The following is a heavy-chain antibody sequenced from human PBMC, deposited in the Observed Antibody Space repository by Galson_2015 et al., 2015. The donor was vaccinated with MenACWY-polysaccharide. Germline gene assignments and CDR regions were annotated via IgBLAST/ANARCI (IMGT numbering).Heavy chain of an antibody. V-gene: IGHV3-30-3*01. J-gene: IGHJ6*02. D-gene: IGHD2-2*01. CDR2: ISYDGSNK. CDR3: ARAYCDRTTCYGMDV. Sequence: LRLSGADSGFAFSGYAIHWVRQAPGQVLEWVAVISYDGSNKYYADSLKGRFNISRDNSKNMLYLQMNSLRAEDTAVYYCARAYCDRTTCYGMDVWGQGTTVTVSS. CDR1: GFAFSGYA.